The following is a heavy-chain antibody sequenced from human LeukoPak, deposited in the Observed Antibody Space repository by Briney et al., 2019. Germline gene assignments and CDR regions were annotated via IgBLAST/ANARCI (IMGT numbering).Heavy chain of an antibody. V-gene: IGHV5-51*01. J-gene: IGHJ4*02. D-gene: IGHD3-3*01. CDR3: ARQNDFRLDY. CDR2: IYPGDSDT. CDR1: GCTFSSYW. Sequence: GGSLRLSCKGSGCTFSSYWIGWVRQMPGKGLEWMGIIYPGDSDTRYSPSLQGQVTISVDTSIGTAYLQWSSLKASDTAIYYCARQNDFRLDYWGQGTLVTVSS.